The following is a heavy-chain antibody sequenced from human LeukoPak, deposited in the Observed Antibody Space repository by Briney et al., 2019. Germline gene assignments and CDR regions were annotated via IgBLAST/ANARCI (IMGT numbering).Heavy chain of an antibody. J-gene: IGHJ6*02. CDR1: GVTLSSSS. CDR2: ISSSRSYI. D-gene: IGHD3-16*01. V-gene: IGHV3-21*01. CDR3: ARDLFGGSCGMDV. Sequence: GGSLRLSCAASGVTLSSSSMNWVRKAPGKGLEWGSSISSSRSYIYYARSAKGRFTISRDNAKNSLYLQMNSRRAEDTAVYYCARDLFGGSCGMDVWGQGTTVTVSS.